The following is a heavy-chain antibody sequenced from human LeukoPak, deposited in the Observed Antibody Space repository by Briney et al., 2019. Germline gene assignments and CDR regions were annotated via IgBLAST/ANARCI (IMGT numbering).Heavy chain of an antibody. J-gene: IGHJ4*02. CDR2: ISQDESEK. CDR3: ARGTRGSYYDSSGRGYYFDY. D-gene: IGHD3-22*01. CDR1: GFTFRSYW. Sequence: PGGSLRLSCAASGFTFRSYWMSWVRQAPGKGLEWVANISQDESEKYYVDSVKGRFTISRDNAKNSLYLQMNSLRAEDTAVYYCARGTRGSYYDSSGRGYYFDYWGQGTLVTVSS. V-gene: IGHV3-7*01.